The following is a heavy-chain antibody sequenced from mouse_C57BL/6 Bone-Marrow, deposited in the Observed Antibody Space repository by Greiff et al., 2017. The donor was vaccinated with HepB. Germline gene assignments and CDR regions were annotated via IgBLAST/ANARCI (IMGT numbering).Heavy chain of an antibody. D-gene: IGHD1-1*01. V-gene: IGHV5-4*01. J-gene: IGHJ4*01. CDR2: IIDGGSYT. CDR3: ARDQPRITTVVEGTMDY. Sequence: EVKLEESGGGLVKPGGSLKLSCAASGFTFSSYAMSWVRQTPEKRLEWVATIIDGGSYTYYPDNVKGRFTISRNNAKNNLYLQMSHLKAEDTAMYDCARDQPRITTVVEGTMDYWGQGTSVTVSS. CDR1: GFTFSSYA.